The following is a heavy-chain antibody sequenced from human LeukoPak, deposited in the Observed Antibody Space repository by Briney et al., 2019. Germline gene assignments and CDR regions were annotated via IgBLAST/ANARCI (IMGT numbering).Heavy chain of an antibody. CDR2: ISISGRT. CDR1: GFTFSNHV. J-gene: IGHJ4*02. Sequence: GGSLRLSCAASGFTFSNHVMNWVRQAPGKGLEWVSTISISGRTYYADSVKGRFTVSRDNSKNTLYLQINSLRGEDTAVYYCAKGKYSSGGVPDYWGQGTLVTVSS. CDR3: AKGKYSSGGVPDY. D-gene: IGHD6-19*01. V-gene: IGHV3-23*01.